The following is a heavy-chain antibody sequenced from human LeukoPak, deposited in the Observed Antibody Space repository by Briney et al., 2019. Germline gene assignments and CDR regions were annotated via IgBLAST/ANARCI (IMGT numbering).Heavy chain of an antibody. D-gene: IGHD2/OR15-2a*01. J-gene: IGHJ4*02. CDR1: GFTFSSYS. CDR3: AREPIYGLNFDY. V-gene: IGHV3-21*01. CDR2: ISSSGSYI. Sequence: GGSLRLSCAASGFTFSSYSMNWVRQDPGKGLEWVSSISSSGSYIYYADSVKGRFTISRDNANKSLYLQLNSLRAEDTSVYFCAREPIYGLNFDYWGQGTLVTVSS.